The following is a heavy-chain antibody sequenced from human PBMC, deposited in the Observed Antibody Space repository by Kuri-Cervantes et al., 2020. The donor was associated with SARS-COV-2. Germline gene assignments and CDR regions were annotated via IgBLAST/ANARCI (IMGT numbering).Heavy chain of an antibody. J-gene: IGHJ6*02. CDR3: ARDGGGARDYYYGMDV. Sequence: ESLKISCAASGFTFSNYAMSWVRQPPGKGLEWIGEINHSGSTNYNPSLKSRVTISVDTSKNQFSLKLSSVTAADTAVYYCARDGGGARDYYYGMDVWGQGTTVTVSS. D-gene: IGHD4-23*01. CDR1: GFTFSNYA. CDR2: INHSGST. V-gene: IGHV4-34*01.